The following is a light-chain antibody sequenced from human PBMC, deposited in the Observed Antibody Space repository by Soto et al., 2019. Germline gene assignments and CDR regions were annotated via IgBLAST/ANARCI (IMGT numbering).Light chain of an antibody. CDR1: QSIRGPS. CDR3: QHYGSLVLT. CDR2: GAS. V-gene: IGKV3-20*01. Sequence: EIVLTQSPGTLSLSPGERPTLSCRAGQSIRGPSLAWYQQKPAQAPRLFIYGASSRATGIPDRFSGSGSGTDFTLTISRLEPEDFAVYYCQHYGSLVLTFGGGTKVEIK. J-gene: IGKJ4*01.